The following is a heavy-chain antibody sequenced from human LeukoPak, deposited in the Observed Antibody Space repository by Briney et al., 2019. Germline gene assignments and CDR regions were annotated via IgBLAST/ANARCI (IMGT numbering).Heavy chain of an antibody. V-gene: IGHV3-30-3*01. J-gene: IGHJ4*02. D-gene: IGHD3-3*01. CDR2: ISYDGSNK. CDR3: ARDLIDDFWSGPACY. Sequence: SGGSLRLSCAASGFTFSSYAMHWVRQAPGKGLEWVAVISYDGSNKYYADSVKGRFTISRDNSKNTLYLQMNSLRAEDTAVYYCARDLIDDFWSGPACYWGQGTLVTVSS. CDR1: GFTFSSYA.